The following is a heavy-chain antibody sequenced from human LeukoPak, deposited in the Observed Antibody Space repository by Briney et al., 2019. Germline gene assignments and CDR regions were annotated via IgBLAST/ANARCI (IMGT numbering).Heavy chain of an antibody. J-gene: IGHJ4*02. CDR1: GFTVSRNY. CDR2: ISSSGNTT. CDR3: ARDGGSSWYFDY. V-gene: IGHV3-11*04. D-gene: IGHD6-13*01. Sequence: GGSLRLSCAASGFTVSRNYMSWVRQAPGKGLECVSYISSSGNTTYHADSVKGRFTISRDNAKNSLYLQMSSLRAEDTAVYYCARDGGSSWYFDYWGQGTLVTVSS.